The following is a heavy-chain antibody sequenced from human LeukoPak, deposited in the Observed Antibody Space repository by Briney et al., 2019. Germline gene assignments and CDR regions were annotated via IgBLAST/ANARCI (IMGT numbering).Heavy chain of an antibody. CDR2: IRSTANGYAT. CDR3: ASDVLRYFDWLPSFDY. V-gene: IGHV3-73*01. D-gene: IGHD3-9*01. CDR1: GFTFSGSA. J-gene: IGHJ4*02. Sequence: GGSLRLSCAASGFTFSGSALHWVRQASGKGLEWVGRIRSTANGYATAYAASVKGRFTISRDDSKNTAYLQMDSLKTEDTAVYYCASDVLRYFDWLPSFDYWGQGTLVTVSS.